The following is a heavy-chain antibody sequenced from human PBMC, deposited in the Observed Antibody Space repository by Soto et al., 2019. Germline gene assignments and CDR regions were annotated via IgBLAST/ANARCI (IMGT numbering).Heavy chain of an antibody. Sequence: QVQLQESGPGLVKPSETLSLTCTVSGGSISSYYWSWIRQPPGKGLEWIGYFYYSGRTNYNPFLKSRVTISVDTSKNQFSLQLSSVTAADTAVYYCARGGWRQIDYWGQGTLVTVSS. CDR1: GGSISSYY. CDR2: FYYSGRT. J-gene: IGHJ4*02. D-gene: IGHD3-3*01. CDR3: ARGGWRQIDY. V-gene: IGHV4-59*08.